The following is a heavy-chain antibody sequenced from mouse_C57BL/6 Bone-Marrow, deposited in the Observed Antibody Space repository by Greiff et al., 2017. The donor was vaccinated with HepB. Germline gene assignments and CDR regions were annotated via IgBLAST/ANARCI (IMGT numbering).Heavy chain of an antibody. CDR1: GFTFSDYG. CDR2: ISSGSSTI. CDR3: ARNGALLLYYAMDY. D-gene: IGHD1-1*01. Sequence: EVKLMESGGGLVKPGGSLKLSCAASGFTFSDYGMHWVRQAPEKGLEWVAYISSGSSTIYYADTVKGRFTISRDNAKNTLFLQMTSLRSEDTAMYYCARNGALLLYYAMDYWGQGTSVTVSS. V-gene: IGHV5-17*01. J-gene: IGHJ4*01.